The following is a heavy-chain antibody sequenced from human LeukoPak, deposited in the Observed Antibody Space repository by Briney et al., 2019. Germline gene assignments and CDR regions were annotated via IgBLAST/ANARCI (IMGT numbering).Heavy chain of an antibody. CDR1: GFTFGDYA. CDR2: ISYDGSNK. J-gene: IGHJ4*02. V-gene: IGHV3-30*04. CDR3: AKDSTGASDY. D-gene: IGHD3-10*01. Sequence: GGSLRLSCTASGFTFGDYAMSWVRQAPGKGLEWVTVISYDGSNKYYADSVKGRFTISRDNSKNTLYLQMNSLRAEDTAVYYCAKDSTGASDYWGQGTLVTVSS.